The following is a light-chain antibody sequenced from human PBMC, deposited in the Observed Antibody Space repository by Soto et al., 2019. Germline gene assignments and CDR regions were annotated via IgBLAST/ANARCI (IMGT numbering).Light chain of an antibody. CDR2: RTS. CDR3: QHTYITFS. CDR1: QKVGRY. V-gene: IGKV1-39*01. J-gene: IGKJ4*01. Sequence: DIQMTQSPSTLSAFVGDRVIITCRASQKVGRYLHWFQQRPGKPPKLLISRTSNLESAVPSRFSGTGSGTDFTLTISNLQPDDSASYYCQHTYITFSFGGGTKLDIK.